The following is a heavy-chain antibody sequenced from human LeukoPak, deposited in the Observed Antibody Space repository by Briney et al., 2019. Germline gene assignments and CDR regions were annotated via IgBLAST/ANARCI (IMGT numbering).Heavy chain of an antibody. D-gene: IGHD4-23*01. V-gene: IGHV3-74*01. CDR3: ARVRGGNTRDLDY. J-gene: IGHJ4*02. Sequence: GGCLRLSCAASGFTFSSSWMYWVRHGPGKGLVWVSHISSDGSTTIYADSVKGRFTISRDNAKNTLFLQMNSLRAEDTAVYYCARVRGGNTRDLDYWGQGTLVTASS. CDR2: ISSDGSTT. CDR1: GFTFSSSW.